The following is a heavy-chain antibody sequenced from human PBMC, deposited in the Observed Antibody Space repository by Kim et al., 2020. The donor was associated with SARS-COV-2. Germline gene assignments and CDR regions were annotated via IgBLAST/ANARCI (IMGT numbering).Heavy chain of an antibody. D-gene: IGHD6-13*01. CDR1: GGSTSSIDYY. CDR2: IFHSGSA. Sequence: SETLSLTCNVSGGSTSSIDYYWAWIRQPPGKGPEWIGSIFHSGSAYYNPSLKSRVTISVDTSKNQFSLKLASVTAADTAVYYCATEGGSWDYFAVWGQG. CDR3: ATEGGSWDYFAV. J-gene: IGHJ4*02. V-gene: IGHV4-39*01.